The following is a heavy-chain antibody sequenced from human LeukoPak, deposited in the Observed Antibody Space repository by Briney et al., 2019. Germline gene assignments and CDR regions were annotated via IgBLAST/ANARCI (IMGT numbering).Heavy chain of an antibody. J-gene: IGHJ3*02. CDR3: ANIAVAGIDAFDI. Sequence: ASVKVSCKASGYSFTGYYIHWVRQAPGQGLEWMGWINPNSGGTNYAQKFQGRVTMTRDTSISTAYMELSRLRSDDTAVYYCANIAVAGIDAFDIWGQGTMVTVSS. CDR1: GYSFTGYY. D-gene: IGHD6-19*01. V-gene: IGHV1-2*02. CDR2: INPNSGGT.